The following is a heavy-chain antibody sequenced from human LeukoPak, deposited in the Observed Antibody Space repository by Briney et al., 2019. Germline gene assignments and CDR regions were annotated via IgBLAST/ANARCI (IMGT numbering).Heavy chain of an antibody. CDR2: IYYSGTT. V-gene: IGHV4-59*01. CDR1: GGSISSYY. Sequence: SETLSLTCTVSGGSISSYYWSWIRQPPGKGLEWIGYIYYSGTTNYNPSLKGRVTISVDTSKNQFSLKLSSVTAADTAVYYCARVTCTSTSCYRKDAFDIWGQGTMVTVSS. D-gene: IGHD2-2*01. CDR3: ARVTCTSTSCYRKDAFDI. J-gene: IGHJ3*02.